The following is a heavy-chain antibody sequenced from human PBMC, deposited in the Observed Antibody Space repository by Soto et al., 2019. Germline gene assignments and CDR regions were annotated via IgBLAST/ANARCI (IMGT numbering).Heavy chain of an antibody. Sequence: EVQLVESGGGLIQPGGSLRLSCAASGFIVNYNHMTWVRQAPGKGLEWVSVIYSGVSTYYADSVKGRFTISRDNSKNTVYLQMNSLRADDTAVYYCARYNYYYGMDVWGQGTRVT. D-gene: IGHD1-1*01. V-gene: IGHV3-53*01. CDR3: ARYNYYYGMDV. CDR1: GFIVNYNH. CDR2: IYSGVST. J-gene: IGHJ6*02.